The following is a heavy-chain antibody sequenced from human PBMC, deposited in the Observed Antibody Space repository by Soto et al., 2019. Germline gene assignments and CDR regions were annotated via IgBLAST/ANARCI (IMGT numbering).Heavy chain of an antibody. CDR2: IYHSGST. V-gene: IGHV4-4*02. D-gene: IGHD6-25*01. CDR1: GSSISSSNW. CDR3: ARQVSSAWPPYYYDMDV. J-gene: IGHJ6*02. Sequence: SDTLSLTCAVSGSSISSSNWWSGVCQPPGKGLEWIGEIYHSGSTNYNPSLKSRVTISVDTSKNQVSLKLSSVTAADTAMYFCARQVSSAWPPYYYDMDVWGQGTTVS.